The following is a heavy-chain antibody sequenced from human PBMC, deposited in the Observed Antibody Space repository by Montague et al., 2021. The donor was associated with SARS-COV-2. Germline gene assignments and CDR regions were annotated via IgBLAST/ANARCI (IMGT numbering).Heavy chain of an antibody. D-gene: IGHD3-9*01. CDR2: IYYSGST. CDR1: GGSISSYY. Sequence: SETQSLTCTVSGGSISSYYWSWIRQPPGKGLEWIGYIYYSGSTNYNPSLKSRVTISVDTSKNQFSLKLSSVTAADTAVYYCARTYYDILTGYYNRGAFDIWGQGTMVTGSS. J-gene: IGHJ3*02. V-gene: IGHV4-59*08. CDR3: ARTYYDILTGYYNRGAFDI.